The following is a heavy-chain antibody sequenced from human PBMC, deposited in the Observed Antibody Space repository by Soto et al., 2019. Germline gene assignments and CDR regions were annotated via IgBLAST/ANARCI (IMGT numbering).Heavy chain of an antibody. J-gene: IGHJ4*02. V-gene: IGHV3-23*01. Sequence: GGSLRLSCAASGFTFSSYAMSWVRQAPGKGLEWVSAISGSGGSTYYADSAKGRFTISRDNSKNTLYLQMNSLRAEDTAVYYCAKEDYDSSGYPSGVFDYWGQGTLVTVSS. CDR3: AKEDYDSSGYPSGVFDY. CDR1: GFTFSSYA. D-gene: IGHD3-22*01. CDR2: ISGSGGST.